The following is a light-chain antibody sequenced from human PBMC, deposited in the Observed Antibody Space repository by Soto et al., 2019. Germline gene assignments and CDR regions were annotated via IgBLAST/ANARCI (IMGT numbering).Light chain of an antibody. CDR1: SSDVGGYNF. Sequence: QSALTEPASMSGSPGQSIAISCTGTSSDVGGYNFVSWYQQHPGKAPKLIIHEVTNRPSGVSDRFSGSKSGNTASLTISGLQADDEADYYCSLHTAYNTRVFGSGTKLTVL. J-gene: IGLJ1*01. V-gene: IGLV2-14*01. CDR2: EVT. CDR3: SLHTAYNTRV.